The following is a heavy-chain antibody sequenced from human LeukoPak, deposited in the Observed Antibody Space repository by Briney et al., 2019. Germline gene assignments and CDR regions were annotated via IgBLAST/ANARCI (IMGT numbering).Heavy chain of an antibody. CDR2: IWYDGSNK. J-gene: IGHJ4*02. V-gene: IGHV3-33*01. CDR1: GFTFRNHG. CDR3: VRDRGALQYFDY. D-gene: IGHD5-24*01. Sequence: PGGSLRLSCAASGFTFRNHGMHWVRQAPGKGLEWVAIIWYDGSNKYYADSVNGRFTISRDNSKNTLYLQMNSLRDDDTAVYYCVRDRGALQYFDYWGQGTLVTVS.